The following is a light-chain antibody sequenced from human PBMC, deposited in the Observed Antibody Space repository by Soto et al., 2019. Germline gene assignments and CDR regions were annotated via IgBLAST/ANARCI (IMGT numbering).Light chain of an antibody. CDR1: QSVSDNY. J-gene: IGKJ2*01. Sequence: VVLTQSPGTLSFSPGDIGSLSFGASQSVSDNYLAWCQLRPGQAPRLLIYGASRRATGIPDRFSGSGSGTDFTLTISGLEPEDFAVYYCQQFGSSLYTFGQGTKVDIK. CDR2: GAS. V-gene: IGKV3-20*01. CDR3: QQFGSSLYT.